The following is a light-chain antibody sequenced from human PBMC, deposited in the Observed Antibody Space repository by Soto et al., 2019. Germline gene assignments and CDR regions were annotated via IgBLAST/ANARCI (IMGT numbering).Light chain of an antibody. V-gene: IGKV3-15*01. J-gene: IGKJ5*01. Sequence: EIVMTQSPATLSVSPGEGATLSCRASQSVRTKLAWYQQKAGQAPRLLIYGASTRATGVSDRFSGSGSGTEYTLTISSLQSEDFAVYFCQQRSDWPTFGQGTRLE. CDR1: QSVRTK. CDR2: GAS. CDR3: QQRSDWPT.